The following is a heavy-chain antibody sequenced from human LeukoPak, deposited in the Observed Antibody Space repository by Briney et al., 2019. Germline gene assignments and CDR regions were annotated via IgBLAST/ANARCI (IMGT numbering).Heavy chain of an antibody. J-gene: IGHJ4*02. CDR1: GASISGGTYY. D-gene: IGHD1-26*01. V-gene: IGHV4-39*01. Sequence: SETLSLTCSVSGASISGGTYYWGWIRQPPGKGLEWIGSIYYTGSTYDNPSLKSRVTISVDTSKNQFSLKLSSVTAADTAVYHCARRGGSGRAFDYWGQGTLVTVSS. CDR3: ARRGGSGRAFDY. CDR2: IYYTGST.